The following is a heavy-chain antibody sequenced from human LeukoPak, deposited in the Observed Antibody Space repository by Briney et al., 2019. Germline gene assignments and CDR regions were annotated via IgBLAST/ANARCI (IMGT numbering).Heavy chain of an antibody. J-gene: IGHJ4*02. CDR1: GFTFSSYT. Sequence: GGSLRVSCAASGFTFSSYTMHGVRQAPGKGLEWVAVISYDGSNKYYADSVKGRFTISRDNSKNTLYLQMNSLRAEDTAVYYCARAPPQSLWFGECIDWGQGTLVTVSS. V-gene: IGHV3-30-3*01. CDR3: ARAPPQSLWFGECID. D-gene: IGHD3-10*01. CDR2: ISYDGSNK.